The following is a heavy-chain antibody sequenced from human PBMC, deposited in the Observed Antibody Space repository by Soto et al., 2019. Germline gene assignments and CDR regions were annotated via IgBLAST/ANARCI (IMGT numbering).Heavy chain of an antibody. Sequence: PSETLSLTCTVSGDSIIRSNYYWGWIRQPPGKGLEWIGSIYYSENTYYNPSLKSRVTISLDTSKNQFSLWLSSVTAADTAVYYCVSRTVTTFNAFDIWGQGTMVTVSS. J-gene: IGHJ3*02. CDR2: IYYSENT. CDR1: GDSIIRSNYY. CDR3: VSRTVTTFNAFDI. V-gene: IGHV4-39*01. D-gene: IGHD4-17*01.